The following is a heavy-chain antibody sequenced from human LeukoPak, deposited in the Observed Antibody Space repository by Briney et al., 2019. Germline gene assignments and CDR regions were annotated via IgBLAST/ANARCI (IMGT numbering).Heavy chain of an antibody. J-gene: IGHJ5*02. CDR2: IYYSGST. Sequence: PSETLSLTCTVSGGSISSSSYYWGWIRQPPGKGLEWIGSIYYSGSTYYNPSLKSRVTISVDTSKNQFSLKLSSVTAADTAVYYCARWFDGYGSGSYVRWFDPWGQGTLVTVSS. D-gene: IGHD3-10*01. CDR3: ARWFDGYGSGSYVRWFDP. V-gene: IGHV4-39*01. CDR1: GGSISSSSYY.